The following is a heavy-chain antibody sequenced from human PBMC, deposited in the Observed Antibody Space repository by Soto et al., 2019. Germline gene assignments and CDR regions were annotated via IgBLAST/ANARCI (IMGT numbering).Heavy chain of an antibody. V-gene: IGHV3-33*01. Sequence: PGGSLRLSCAASGFTFSSYCMHWVRQAPGKGLEWVAVIWYDGSNKYYADSVKGRFTISRDNSKNTLYLQMNSLRAEDTAVYYCARVLHAPRDYYYYGMDVWGQGTTVTVSS. CDR1: GFTFSSYC. D-gene: IGHD2-8*01. CDR2: IWYDGSNK. CDR3: ARVLHAPRDYYYYGMDV. J-gene: IGHJ6*02.